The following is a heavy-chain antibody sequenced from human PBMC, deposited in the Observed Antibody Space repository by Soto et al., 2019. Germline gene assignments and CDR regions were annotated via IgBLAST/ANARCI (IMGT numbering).Heavy chain of an antibody. CDR3: ARVSWREKYGMDV. V-gene: IGHV3-11*01. J-gene: IGHJ6*02. Sequence: WGSLRLSCAASGFTFSDSDMSWIRQAPGKGLEWISYITFSGNTVYYADSLKGRFTISRDNAKNSLYLQMNRLRAEDTAVYYCARVSWREKYGMDVWGQGTTVTVSS. CDR2: ITFSGNTV. CDR1: GFTFSDSD.